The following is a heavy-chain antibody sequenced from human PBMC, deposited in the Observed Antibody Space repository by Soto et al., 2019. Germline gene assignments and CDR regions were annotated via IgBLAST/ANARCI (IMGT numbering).Heavy chain of an antibody. V-gene: IGHV2-5*02. J-gene: IGHJ4*02. D-gene: IGHD6-13*01. CDR1: GFSLTTSGVG. CDR3: AHAYNTSSCPV. Sequence: QITLKESGPTLVKPTQTLTLTCTFSGFSLTTSGVGVGWMRQPPGKALEWLAFIYWDDDERYSPSLKSRLTITKDTSNNQVVLTMTNMDPVDTATYYCAHAYNTSSCPVWGQGTLVTVSS. CDR2: IYWDDDE.